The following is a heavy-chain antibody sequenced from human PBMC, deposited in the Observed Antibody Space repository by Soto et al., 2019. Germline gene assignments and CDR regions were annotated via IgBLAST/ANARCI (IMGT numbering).Heavy chain of an antibody. J-gene: IGHJ4*02. Sequence: GGSLRLSCAASGFTFSSYGMHRVRQAPGKGLEWVAVIWYDGSNKYYADSVKGRFTISRDNSKNTLYLQMNSLRAEDTAVYYCASHTDFSYFDYWGQGTLVTVSS. CDR2: IWYDGSNK. D-gene: IGHD3-3*01. V-gene: IGHV3-33*01. CDR1: GFTFSSYG. CDR3: ASHTDFSYFDY.